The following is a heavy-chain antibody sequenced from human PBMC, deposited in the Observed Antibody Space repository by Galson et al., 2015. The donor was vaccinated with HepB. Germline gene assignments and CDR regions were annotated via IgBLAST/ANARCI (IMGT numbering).Heavy chain of an antibody. CDR1: GFTFVASA. CDR2: IRTKTYNFAT. D-gene: IGHD6-13*01. Sequence: SLRLSCAASGFTFVASAIDWVRQASGKGPEWVGRIRTKTYNFATLYIPSPKGRFTISRDDSKNMAYLHMNNLRTEDTALYYCSRVGDFSGYSSKWGQGTLVTVSS. J-gene: IGHJ4*02. CDR3: SRVGDFSGYSSK. V-gene: IGHV3-73*01.